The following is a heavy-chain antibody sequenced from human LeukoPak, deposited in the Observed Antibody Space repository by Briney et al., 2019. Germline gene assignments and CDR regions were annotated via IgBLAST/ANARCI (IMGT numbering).Heavy chain of an antibody. J-gene: IGHJ4*02. CDR2: INPNSSVA. CDR1: GYTFTGYY. D-gene: IGHD4-23*01. CDR3: ARERGGNSPFDS. V-gene: IGHV1-2*02. Sequence: ASVKVSCKTSGYTFTGYYMHWVRQAPGQGLEWMGWINPNSSVANYAQRFQGRVTMTRDTSISAAYMELRWLTSDDTAVYYCARERGGNSPFDSWGQGTLVTVSS.